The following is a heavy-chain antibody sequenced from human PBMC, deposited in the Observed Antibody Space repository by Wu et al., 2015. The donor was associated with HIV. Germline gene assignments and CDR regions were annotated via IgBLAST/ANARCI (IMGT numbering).Heavy chain of an antibody. V-gene: IGHV1-2*02. D-gene: IGHD4-11*01. CDR1: GYTFIDYY. J-gene: IGHJ4*02. CDR2: INANRGGI. Sequence: QVQLLQSGPELKKPGASVMVSCEASGYTFIDYYIYWVRKTPGQGLEWMGWINANRGGIKYAQKFQGRVTMTRDTAVSTAYMELNSLRSDDTAVYYCARLQSLHGLYSNADYWGQGTLVTVSS. CDR3: ARLQSLHGLYSNADY.